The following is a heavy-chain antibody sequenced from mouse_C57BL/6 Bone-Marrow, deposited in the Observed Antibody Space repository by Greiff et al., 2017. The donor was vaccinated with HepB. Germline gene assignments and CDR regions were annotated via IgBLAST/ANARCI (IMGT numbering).Heavy chain of an antibody. CDR2: IDPENGDT. V-gene: IGHV14-4*01. CDR3: TDTLDDGPSFDY. CDR1: GFNIKDDY. D-gene: IGHD2-3*01. Sequence: EVKLMESGAELVRPGASVKLSCTASGFNIKDDYMHWVKQRPEQGLEWIGWIDPENGDTEYASKFQGKATITADTSSNTAYLQLSSLTSEDTAVYYCTDTLDDGPSFDYWGQGTTLTVSS. J-gene: IGHJ2*01.